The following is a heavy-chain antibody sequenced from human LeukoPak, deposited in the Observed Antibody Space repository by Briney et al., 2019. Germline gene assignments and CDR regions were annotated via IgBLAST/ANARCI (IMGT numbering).Heavy chain of an antibody. CDR3: ARDFHIAGFDP. J-gene: IGHJ5*02. D-gene: IGHD2-21*01. CDR1: GGSISSYY. V-gene: IGHV4-59*01. CDR2: IYYSGGT. Sequence: SETLSLTCTVSGGSISSYYWSWIRQPPGKGLEWIGYIYYSGGTNYNPSLKSRVTISVDTSKNQFSLKLSSVTAADTAVYYCARDFHIAGFDPWGQGTLVTVSS.